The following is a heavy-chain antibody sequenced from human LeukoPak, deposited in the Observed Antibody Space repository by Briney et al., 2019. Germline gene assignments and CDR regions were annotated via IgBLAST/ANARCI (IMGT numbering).Heavy chain of an antibody. D-gene: IGHD6-19*01. CDR1: GGSISSSSYY. V-gene: IGHV4-39*07. J-gene: IGHJ4*02. CDR2: IYYSGST. CDR3: ARLTVAGTVGY. Sequence: SETLSLTCTVSGGSISSSSYYWGWIRQPPGKGLEWIGSIYYSGSTYYNPSLKSRVTISVDTSKNQFSLKLSSVTAADTAVYYCARLTVAGTVGYWGQGTLVTVSS.